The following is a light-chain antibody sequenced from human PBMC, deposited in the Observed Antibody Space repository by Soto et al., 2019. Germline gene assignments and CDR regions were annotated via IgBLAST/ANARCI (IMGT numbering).Light chain of an antibody. CDR1: QRGSSSH. CDR2: AAS. V-gene: IGKV3-20*01. Sequence: EIVLTQSPATLSLSQGARVPLSWRAGQRGSSSHLARYQHKPGQAPRLLIYAASSRATGSPDRFSGGGSGTDFTLTISRLEPEDFAVYYCQQYGYSPITFGQGTRLEIK. J-gene: IGKJ5*01. CDR3: QQYGYSPIT.